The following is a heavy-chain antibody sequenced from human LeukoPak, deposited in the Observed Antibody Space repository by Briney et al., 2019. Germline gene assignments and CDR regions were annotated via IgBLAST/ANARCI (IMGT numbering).Heavy chain of an antibody. CDR3: ASSPVAKSDYGGNSFDY. CDR2: MYSVGST. D-gene: IGHD4-23*01. Sequence: PGGSLRLSCAASGFTVSSNYMSWVRQAPGKGLEWVALMYSVGSTYYADSVKGRFTISGDNSKNTLYLQMNSLRAEDTAVYYCASSPVAKSDYGGNSFDYWGQGTLVTVSS. J-gene: IGHJ4*02. CDR1: GFTVSSNY. V-gene: IGHV3-53*01.